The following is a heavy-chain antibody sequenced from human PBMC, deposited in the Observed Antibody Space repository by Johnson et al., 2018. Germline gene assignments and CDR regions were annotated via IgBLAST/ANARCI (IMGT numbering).Heavy chain of an antibody. CDR2: ISSSSSYI. Sequence: VQLVESGGGLVKPGGSLRLSCAASGFTFSSYSMNWVRQAPGKGLEWVSSISSSSSYIYYADSVKGRFTISRDNAKNSLYLQMNSLRAEDTALYYCAKDEAGVLDAFDIWGQGTMVTVSS. CDR1: GFTFSSYS. V-gene: IGHV3-21*04. D-gene: IGHD2-8*02. J-gene: IGHJ3*02. CDR3: AKDEAGVLDAFDI.